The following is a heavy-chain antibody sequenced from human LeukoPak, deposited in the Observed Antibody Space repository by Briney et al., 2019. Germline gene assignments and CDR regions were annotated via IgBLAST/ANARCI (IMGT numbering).Heavy chain of an antibody. J-gene: IGHJ5*02. CDR2: IIPIFGTA. CDR1: GGTFSSYA. D-gene: IGHD3-9*01. V-gene: IGHV1-69*05. Sequence: SVKVSCKASGGTFSSYAISWVRQAPGQGLEWMGGIIPIFGTANYAQKFQGRVTITTDESTSTAYMELSSLKAEDTPVYYCARVVFNSDSKLNWFDPWGQGTLVTVSS. CDR3: ARVVFNSDSKLNWFDP.